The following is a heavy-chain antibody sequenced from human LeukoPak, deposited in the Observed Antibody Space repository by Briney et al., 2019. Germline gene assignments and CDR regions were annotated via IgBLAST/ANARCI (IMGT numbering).Heavy chain of an antibody. J-gene: IGHJ4*02. D-gene: IGHD3-10*01. CDR1: GFIFSSCW. Sequence: GGSLRLSCAASGFIFSSCWMSWVRQSPGKGLEWVANIKPDGSEKYYVDSVKGRFTISRDNAKNALYLEMNSLRVGDTAVYYCARERMYSGSGSTYPYYDYWGQGTLVTVSS. V-gene: IGHV3-7*01. CDR3: ARERMYSGSGSTYPYYDY. CDR2: IKPDGSEK.